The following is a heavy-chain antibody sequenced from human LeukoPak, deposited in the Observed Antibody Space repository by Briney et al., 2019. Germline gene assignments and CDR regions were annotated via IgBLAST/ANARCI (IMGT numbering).Heavy chain of an antibody. D-gene: IGHD3-9*01. Sequence: GASVKVSCKASGYTFTSYGISWVRQAPGQGLEWMGWISAYNGNTNYAQKLQGRVTMTTDTSTRTAYMELRSLRSDDTAVYYCARDPGRYFDSYAIYGMDVWGQGTTVTVSS. CDR2: ISAYNGNT. J-gene: IGHJ6*02. CDR3: ARDPGRYFDSYAIYGMDV. V-gene: IGHV1-18*01. CDR1: GYTFTSYG.